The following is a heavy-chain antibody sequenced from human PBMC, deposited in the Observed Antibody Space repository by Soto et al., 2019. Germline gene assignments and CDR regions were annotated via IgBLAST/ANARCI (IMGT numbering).Heavy chain of an antibody. CDR3: ARQNYYSGMDV. Sequence: QVQLVQSGAEVKKPGASVKVSCKASGYTFTSYFITWVRQAPGQVLEWMGWISGYNGNTNYAQMLQGRVTMTTDTSTATAYMEMRSLGSDDTAVYYCARQNYYSGMDVWGQGTTVTVSS. V-gene: IGHV1-18*01. CDR1: GYTFTSYF. CDR2: ISGYNGNT. J-gene: IGHJ6*02.